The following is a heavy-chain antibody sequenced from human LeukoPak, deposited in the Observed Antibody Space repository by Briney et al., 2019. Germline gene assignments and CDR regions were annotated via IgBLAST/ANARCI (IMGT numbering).Heavy chain of an antibody. CDR2: INPSGGST. J-gene: IGHJ4*02. V-gene: IGHV1-46*01. CDR1: GYTFTSYY. Sequence: ASVKVSCKASGYTFTSYYMHWVRQAPGQGLEWMGIINPSGGSTSYAQKFQGRVTMTRDTSTSTVYMELSSLRSEDTAVYYCARAGAYITMIVVALDYWGQGTLVTVSS. CDR3: ARAGAYITMIVVALDY. D-gene: IGHD3-22*01.